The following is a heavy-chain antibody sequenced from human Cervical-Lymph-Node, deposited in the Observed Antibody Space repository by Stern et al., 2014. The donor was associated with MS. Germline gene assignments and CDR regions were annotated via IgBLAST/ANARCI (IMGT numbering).Heavy chain of an antibody. D-gene: IGHD3-10*01. V-gene: IGHV4-31*03. J-gene: IGHJ4*02. CDR3: ARSYELRSGSYYGPTDY. CDR2: IYYNGNT. Sequence: VQLVESGPGLVKPSQTLSLTCTVSSGSISSGGYYWNWIPQHTAEGLVWIGSIYYNGNTFYSPSPQRRASRSIDTSENQFSLNLNSVTAADTAVYYCARSYELRSGSYYGPTDYWGQGTLVTVSS. CDR1: SGSISSGGYY.